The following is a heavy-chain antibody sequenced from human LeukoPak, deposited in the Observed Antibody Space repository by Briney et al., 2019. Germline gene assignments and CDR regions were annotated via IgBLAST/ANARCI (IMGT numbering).Heavy chain of an antibody. CDR2: ISAGGGST. D-gene: IGHD3-22*01. CDR1: GFTFSSYA. J-gene: IGHJ4*02. Sequence: GGSLRLSCAASGFTFSSYAMSWVRQAPGKGLEWVSAISAGGGSTYYADSVKGRFTISRDNSKNTLYLQMNSLRAEDTAVYYCAKDPKGYDTDYWGQGTLVTVSS. CDR3: AKDPKGYDTDY. V-gene: IGHV3-23*01.